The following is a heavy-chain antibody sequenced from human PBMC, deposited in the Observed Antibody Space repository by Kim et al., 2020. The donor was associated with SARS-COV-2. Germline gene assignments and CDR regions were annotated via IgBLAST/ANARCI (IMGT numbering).Heavy chain of an antibody. J-gene: IGHJ6*02. CDR3: ARGSSSWYYYYYGMDV. Sequence: VKGRFTISRDNAKNSLYLQMNSLRAEDTAVYYCARGSSSWYYYYYGMDVWGQGTTVTVSS. D-gene: IGHD6-13*01. V-gene: IGHV3-7*04.